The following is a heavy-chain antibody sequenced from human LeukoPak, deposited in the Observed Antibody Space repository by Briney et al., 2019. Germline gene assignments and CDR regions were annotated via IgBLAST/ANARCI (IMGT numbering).Heavy chain of an antibody. D-gene: IGHD3-22*01. CDR1: GFTFGSYS. CDR3: AGDYSPPHHIDSDGYFDD. J-gene: IGHJ4*02. Sequence: PGGSLRLSCAASGFTFGSYSMNWVRQAPGKGLEWVSSISTSSRYIYYTDSVKGRFTISRDNAKSSLYLQMNSLRAEDTAVYYCAGDYSPPHHIDSDGYFDDWGQGTLVTVSS. V-gene: IGHV3-21*06. CDR2: ISTSSRYI.